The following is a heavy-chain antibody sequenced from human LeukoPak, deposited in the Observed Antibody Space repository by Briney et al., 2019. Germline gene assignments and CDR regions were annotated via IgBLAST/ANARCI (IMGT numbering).Heavy chain of an antibody. V-gene: IGHV3-48*01. D-gene: IGHD5-24*01. J-gene: IGHJ1*01. CDR1: GFTFSSYS. CDR3: VQEARRDGYKLAPVAEH. CDR2: ISSSSSTI. Sequence: GGSLRLSCAASGFTFSSYSMNWVRQAPGKGLEWVSYISSSSSTIYYADSVKGRFTISRDNAKNSLYLQMNSLRAEDTAVYYCVQEARRDGYKLAPVAEHWGQGTLVTVSS.